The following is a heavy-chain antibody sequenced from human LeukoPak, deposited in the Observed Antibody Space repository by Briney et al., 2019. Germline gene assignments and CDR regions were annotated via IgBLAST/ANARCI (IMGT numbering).Heavy chain of an antibody. CDR2: IRYDGSNK. V-gene: IGHV3-30*02. CDR3: ARELRGYNRLRTYYFYMDV. CDR1: GFTFSNYG. J-gene: IGHJ6*03. Sequence: GGSLRLSCAASGFTFSNYGMHWVRQAPGKGLEWVAFIRYDGSNKYYADSVKGRFTISRDNSKNSLYLQMNSLKTEDTAVYYCARELRGYNRLRTYYFYMDVWGKGTTVTVSS. D-gene: IGHD5-24*01.